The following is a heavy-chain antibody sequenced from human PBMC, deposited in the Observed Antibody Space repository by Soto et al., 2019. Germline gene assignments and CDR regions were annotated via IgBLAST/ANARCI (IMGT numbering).Heavy chain of an antibody. J-gene: IGHJ6*02. CDR3: ARHRRYDSSDYRPGMDV. CDR1: GYSFTSYW. D-gene: IGHD3-22*01. Sequence: PGESLKISCKDSGYSFTSYWISWVRQMPGKGLEWMGRIDPSDSYTNYSPSFQGHVTISADKSISTAYLQWSSLKASDTAMYYCARHRRYDSSDYRPGMDVWGQGTTVTVSS. CDR2: IDPSDSYT. V-gene: IGHV5-10-1*01.